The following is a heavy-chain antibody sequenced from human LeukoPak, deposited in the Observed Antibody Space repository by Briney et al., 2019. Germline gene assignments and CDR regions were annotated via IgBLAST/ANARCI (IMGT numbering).Heavy chain of an antibody. D-gene: IGHD2-15*01. CDR1: GGSISSYY. CDR3: ARVVSPCSGGSCYPGDYYYYMDV. Sequence: PSETLSLTCIVSGGSISSYYWSWIRQPAGKGLEWIGRIYTSGSTNYNPSLRSRVTMSVDTSKNQFSLKLSSVTAADTAVYYCARVVSPCSGGSCYPGDYYYYMDVWGKGTTVTVSS. J-gene: IGHJ6*03. V-gene: IGHV4-4*07. CDR2: IYTSGST.